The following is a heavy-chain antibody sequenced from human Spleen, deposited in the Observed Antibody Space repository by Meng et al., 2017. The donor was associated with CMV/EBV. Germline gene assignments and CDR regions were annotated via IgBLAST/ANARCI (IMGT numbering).Heavy chain of an antibody. Sequence: SETLSLTCTVSGGSIRSSPYYWGWIRQPPGKGLEWIANIYHSGSTYYNPSLKSRVTISVDTSKNQFSLKLTSMTAADTAVYYCARLQQQVVRGAGSWFDPWGQGTLVTVSS. J-gene: IGHJ5*02. D-gene: IGHD6-13*01. V-gene: IGHV4-39*07. CDR3: ARLQQQVVRGAGSWFDP. CDR1: GGSIRSSPYY. CDR2: IYHSGST.